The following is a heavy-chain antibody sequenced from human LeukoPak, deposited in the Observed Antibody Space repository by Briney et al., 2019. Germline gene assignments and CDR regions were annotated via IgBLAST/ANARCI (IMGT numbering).Heavy chain of an antibody. V-gene: IGHV1-69*13. D-gene: IGHD5-18*01. CDR3: ARRQTGYSYGLSGYYYGMDV. J-gene: IGHJ6*02. CDR2: ITPIFGTA. Sequence: ASVKVSCKASGYTFTSYAMNWVRQAPGQGLEWMGGITPIFGTANYAQKFQGRVTITADESTSTAYMELSSLRSEDTAVYYCARRQTGYSYGLSGYYYGMDVWGQGTTVTVSS. CDR1: GYTFTSYA.